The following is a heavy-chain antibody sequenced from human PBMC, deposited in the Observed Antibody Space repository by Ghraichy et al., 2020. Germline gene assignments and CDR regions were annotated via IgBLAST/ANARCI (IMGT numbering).Heavy chain of an antibody. CDR1: GGSFSSYY. CDR3: AKRTTGTTRYFDY. D-gene: IGHD1-1*01. J-gene: IGHJ4*02. V-gene: IGHV4-34*01. CDR2: INHRGST. Sequence: SETLSLTCAVSGGSFSSYYWSWIRQPPGKGLKWIGEINHRGSTNYNPSLKSRVTISVDTSRNQFSLKLSSVTAADTAVYYCAKRTTGTTRYFDYWGQGTLVTVSP.